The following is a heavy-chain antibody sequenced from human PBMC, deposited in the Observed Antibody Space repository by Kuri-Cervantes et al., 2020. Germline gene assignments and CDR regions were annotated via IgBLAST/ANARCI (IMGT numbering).Heavy chain of an antibody. CDR2: INHSGST. Sequence: SETLSLTCAVSGGSISSGGYSWSWIRQPPGKGLEWIGEINHSGSTNYNLSLKSRVTISVDTSKNQFSLKLSSVTAADTAVYYCARGRGWFDPWGQGTLVTVSS. J-gene: IGHJ5*02. CDR3: ARGRGWFDP. V-gene: IGHV4-34*01. CDR1: GGSISSGGYS.